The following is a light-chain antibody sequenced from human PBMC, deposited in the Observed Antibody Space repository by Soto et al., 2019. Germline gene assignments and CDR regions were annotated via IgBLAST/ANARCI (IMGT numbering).Light chain of an antibody. CDR1: QSISRY. CDR2: DAS. J-gene: IGKJ4*01. V-gene: IGKV3-11*01. CDR3: QQRGNWPLT. Sequence: EIVLTQSPATLSLSPGERVTLSCRASQSISRYLAWYQQRPGQAPRLLIFDASNRATGIPVRFSGSGSGTDFTLTISSLEPEDFAVYYCQQRGNWPLTFGGGTKVEIK.